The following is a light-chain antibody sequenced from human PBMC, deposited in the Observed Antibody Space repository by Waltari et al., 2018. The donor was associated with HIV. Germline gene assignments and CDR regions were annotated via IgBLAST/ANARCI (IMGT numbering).Light chain of an antibody. CDR3: GTWDSSLSARV. V-gene: IGLV1-51*01. CDR1: SSNHGNNY. CDR2: DNN. Sequence: QSVLTQPPSVSAAPGQKVTISCSGSSSNHGNNYVSWYQQLPGTAPKLLIYDNNQRPSGIPDRYSGSKSGTSATLGITGLQTGDEADYYCGTWDSSLSARVFGGGTXVTVL. J-gene: IGLJ3*02.